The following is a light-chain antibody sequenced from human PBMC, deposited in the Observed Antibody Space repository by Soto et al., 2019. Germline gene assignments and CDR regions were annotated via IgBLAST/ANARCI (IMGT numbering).Light chain of an antibody. CDR2: EVS. Sequence: QSALTQPPSASGSPGQSVTISCTGTSSDVGGYNYVSWYQQHPGEAPKPMIYEVSKRPSGVPDRFSGSKSGNTASLTVSGLQAEYEADYYCSSYAGSNNYVFGTGTKVTVL. CDR3: SSYAGSNNYV. V-gene: IGLV2-8*01. J-gene: IGLJ1*01. CDR1: SSDVGGYNY.